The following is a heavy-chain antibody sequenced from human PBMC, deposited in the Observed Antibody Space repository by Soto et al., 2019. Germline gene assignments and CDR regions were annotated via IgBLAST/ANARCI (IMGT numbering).Heavy chain of an antibody. CDR2: IYSSGST. CDR3: VRTWHGFDI. CDR1: GFTVSNNY. V-gene: IGHV3-53*01. Sequence: EVQLVESGGGLIQPGGSLRLSCAASGFTVSNNYMSWVRQAPGKGLEWVSIIYSSGSTYYADSVKGRFTISRDNAKNTVYLQMQSLRVEDTAVYFCVRTWHGFDIWGPGTMVTVSS. J-gene: IGHJ3*02.